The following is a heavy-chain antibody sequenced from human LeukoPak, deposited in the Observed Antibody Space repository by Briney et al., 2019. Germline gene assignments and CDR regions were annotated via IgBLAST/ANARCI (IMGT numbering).Heavy chain of an antibody. CDR1: GFTFSDYY. V-gene: IGHV3-66*01. Sequence: PGGSLRLSCVASGFTFSDYYMSWVRQAPGKGLEWVSIIYSGGSTYYADSVKGRFTISRDNSKNTLFLPVNSLRAEDTAVYYCARKSMAASGGAFDYWGQGTLVTVSS. D-gene: IGHD6-13*01. CDR3: ARKSMAASGGAFDY. J-gene: IGHJ4*02. CDR2: IYSGGST.